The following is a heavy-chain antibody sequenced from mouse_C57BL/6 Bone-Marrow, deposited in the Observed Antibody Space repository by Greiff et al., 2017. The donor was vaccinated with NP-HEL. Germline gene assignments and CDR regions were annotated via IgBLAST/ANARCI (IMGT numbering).Heavy chain of an antibody. CDR1: GFNIKDDY. Sequence: VQLKESGAGIVRPGASVKLSCTASGFNIKDDYMHWVKQRPEQGLEWIGWIDPENGDTEYASKFQGKATITADTSSNTAYLQLSSLTSEDTAVYYCTTGVYWGQGTTLTVSS. J-gene: IGHJ2*01. CDR2: IDPENGDT. CDR3: TTGVY. V-gene: IGHV14-4*01.